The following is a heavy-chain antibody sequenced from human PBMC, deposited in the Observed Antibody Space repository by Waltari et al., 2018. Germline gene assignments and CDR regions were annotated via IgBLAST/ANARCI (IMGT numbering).Heavy chain of an antibody. CDR2: INDDGSTI. CDR3: TRTLVGPYPFEN. J-gene: IGHJ4*02. D-gene: IGHD1-26*01. V-gene: IGHV3-74*01. CDR1: GFIFGTVW. Sequence: EVHLVESGGGSVQPGGSLRLSCAASGFIFGTVWMHWVRQVPGKWLVWVSRINDDGSTISYADSVKGRFTISRDNAKNTLYLQMDSLRVEDTAVYYCTRTLVGPYPFENWGQGTLVTVSS.